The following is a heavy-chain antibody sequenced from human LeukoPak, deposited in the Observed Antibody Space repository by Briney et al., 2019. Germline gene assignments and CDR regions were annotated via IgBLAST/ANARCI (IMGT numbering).Heavy chain of an antibody. Sequence: PSETLSLTCTVSGYSISSGYYWGWIRQPPGKGREWIGSIYHSGSTYYNPSLKSRVTISVDTSKNQFSLKLSSVTAADTAVYYCARDRRPRPVDYWGQGTLVTVSS. V-gene: IGHV4-38-2*02. CDR2: IYHSGST. CDR3: ARDRRPRPVDY. J-gene: IGHJ4*02. CDR1: GYSISSGYY.